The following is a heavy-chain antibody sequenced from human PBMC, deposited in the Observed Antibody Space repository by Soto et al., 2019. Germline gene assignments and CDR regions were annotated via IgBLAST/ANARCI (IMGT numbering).Heavy chain of an antibody. D-gene: IGHD3-10*01. V-gene: IGHV1-2*04. J-gene: IGHJ4*02. CDR2: INPNSGGT. CDR1: GYTFTGYY. CDR3: ALGRSGSYNYYFDY. Sequence: ASVKVSCKASGYTFTGYYMHWVRQAPGQGLEWMGWINPNSGGTNYAQKFQGWVTMTRDTSISTAYMELSRLRSDDTAVYYCALGRSGSYNYYFDYWGQGNLVTVSS.